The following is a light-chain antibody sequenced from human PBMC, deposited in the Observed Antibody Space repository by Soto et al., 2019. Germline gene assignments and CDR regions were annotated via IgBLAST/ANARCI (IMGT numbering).Light chain of an antibody. CDR1: SSDVGGYNY. CDR3: SSDTSSSTLWV. J-gene: IGLJ3*02. CDR2: EVS. Sequence: QSALTQPASVSGSPGQSITISCTGTSSDVGGYNYVSWYQQHPGKAPKLMIYEVSNRPSGVSNRFSGSKSGNTASLTISGLQAEDEPDYYCSSDTSSSTLWVFGGGTKVTVL. V-gene: IGLV2-14*01.